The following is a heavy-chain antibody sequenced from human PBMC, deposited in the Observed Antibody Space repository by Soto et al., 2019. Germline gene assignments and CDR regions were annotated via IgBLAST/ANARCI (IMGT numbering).Heavy chain of an antibody. J-gene: IGHJ6*02. Sequence: QVQLVQSGAEVRKPGSSVRVSCKASGGTFDAYTITWVRQAPGQGLEWMGGIIPLFGTANYAQKFQGRVMITADESTTTAHMELSSLRSEDTAVYFCARLGTKAMDVWGQGTTVTISS. CDR2: IIPLFGTA. CDR3: ARLGTKAMDV. D-gene: IGHD2-2*01. V-gene: IGHV1-69*01. CDR1: GGTFDAYT.